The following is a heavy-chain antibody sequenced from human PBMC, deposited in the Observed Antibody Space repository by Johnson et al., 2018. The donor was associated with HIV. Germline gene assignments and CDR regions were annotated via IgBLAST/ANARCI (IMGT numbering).Heavy chain of an antibody. D-gene: IGHD3-10*01. Sequence: VQLVESGGGLVQPGGSLRLCCAASGCTFDDYGMSWVRLAPGKGLEWVSGINWNGGSTGYADSVKGRFSISRYNAKNSLYLQMDSLRDEDTALYYCARDRRPNYYGSDPNAFDIWGQGTMVTVSS. J-gene: IGHJ3*02. CDR2: INWNGGST. V-gene: IGHV3-20*04. CDR1: GCTFDDYG. CDR3: ARDRRPNYYGSDPNAFDI.